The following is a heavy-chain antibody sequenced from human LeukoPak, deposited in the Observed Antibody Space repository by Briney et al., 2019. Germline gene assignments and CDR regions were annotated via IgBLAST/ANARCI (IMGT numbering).Heavy chain of an antibody. CDR1: GFTFSSNF. Sequence: PGGSLRLSCAASGFTFSSNFMSWVRQAPGKGLEWVSVIYSDGSTFYADSVKGRFTISRDNYKNTLYLQMNSLRAEDTAVYFCARDSSGYLYFDNWGQGTLVTVSS. V-gene: IGHV3-53*01. D-gene: IGHD3-22*01. CDR2: IYSDGST. CDR3: ARDSSGYLYFDN. J-gene: IGHJ4*02.